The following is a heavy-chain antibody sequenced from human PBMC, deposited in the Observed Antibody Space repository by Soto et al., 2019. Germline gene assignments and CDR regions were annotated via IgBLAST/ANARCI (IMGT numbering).Heavy chain of an antibody. CDR2: IYYSGST. Sequence: SETLSLTCTVSGGSISSGGYYWSWIRQHPGKGLEWIGYIYYSGSTYYNPSLKSRVTISVDTSKNQFSLKLSSVTAADTAVYYCATVVVPAAPHHDYYYGMDVWGQGTTVTVSS. J-gene: IGHJ6*02. V-gene: IGHV4-31*03. D-gene: IGHD2-2*01. CDR3: ATVVVPAAPHHDYYYGMDV. CDR1: GGSISSGGYY.